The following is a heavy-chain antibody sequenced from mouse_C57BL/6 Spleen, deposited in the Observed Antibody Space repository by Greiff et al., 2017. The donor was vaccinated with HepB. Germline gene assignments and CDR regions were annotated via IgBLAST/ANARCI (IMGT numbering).Heavy chain of an antibody. CDR3: ARPHSYGSSPAWFAY. J-gene: IGHJ3*01. D-gene: IGHD1-1*01. V-gene: IGHV1-42*01. CDR1: GYSFTGYY. CDR2: INPSTGGT. Sequence: VQLQQSGPELVKPGASVKISCKASGYSFTGYYMNWVKQSPEKSLEWIGEINPSTGGTTYNQKFKAKATLTVDKSSSTAYMQLKSLTSEDSAVYYCARPHSYGSSPAWFAYWGQGTLVTVSA.